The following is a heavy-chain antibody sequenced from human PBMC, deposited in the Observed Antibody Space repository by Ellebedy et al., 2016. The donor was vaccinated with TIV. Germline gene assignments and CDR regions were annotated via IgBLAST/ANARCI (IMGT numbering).Heavy chain of an antibody. V-gene: IGHV3-11*01. CDR2: ITNSGSHT. J-gene: IGHJ6*02. D-gene: IGHD3-9*01. CDR3: GRAREPGYFAYYYYGMDV. CDR1: GFIFGDYY. Sequence: PGGSLRLSCAASGFIFGDYYMSWVRQAPGKGLEWVSYITNSGSHTYYADSVKGRFTVARDSANNSVYLQMNSLRAEDTAVYYCGRAREPGYFAYYYYGMDVWGQGTTVTVSS.